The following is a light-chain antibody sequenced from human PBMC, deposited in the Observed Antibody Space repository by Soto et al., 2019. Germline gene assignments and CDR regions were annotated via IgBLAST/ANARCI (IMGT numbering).Light chain of an antibody. V-gene: IGLV1-51*01. Sequence: QSVLTQPPSVSAAPGQKVTISCSGSSSNIGNNYVSWYQQLPGTAPKLLIYDNNKRPSGIQDRFSGSKSGTSATLGITGLQTGDEADYYCGTWDSSLSAYVFGTGTKVTVL. J-gene: IGLJ1*01. CDR2: DNN. CDR1: SSNIGNNY. CDR3: GTWDSSLSAYV.